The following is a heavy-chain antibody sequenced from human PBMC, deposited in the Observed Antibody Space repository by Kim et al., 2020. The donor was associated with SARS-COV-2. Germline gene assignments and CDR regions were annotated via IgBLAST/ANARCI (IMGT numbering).Heavy chain of an antibody. Sequence: GGSLRLSCAASGFSLRNYWMHWVRQGPGKGLVWVSEISGDEILTRYADFGKGRFTISRDNSNNTLYLQMNSLRAEDTAVYYCVRGTSNWRGTDYCGQGTLVPVPS. V-gene: IGHV3-74*01. D-gene: IGHD2-2*01. CDR3: VRGTSNWRGTDY. CDR1: GFSLRNYW. J-gene: IGHJ4*02. CDR2: ISGDEILT.